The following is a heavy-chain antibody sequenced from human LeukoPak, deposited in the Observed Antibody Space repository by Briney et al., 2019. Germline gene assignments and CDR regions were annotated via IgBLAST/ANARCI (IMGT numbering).Heavy chain of an antibody. CDR2: IWYEGSNK. J-gene: IGHJ4*02. CDR1: GFTFSSYG. V-gene: IGHV3-33*01. D-gene: IGHD5-24*01. Sequence: GGSLRLSCAASGFTFSSYGMHWVRQAPGKGLEWVAVIWYEGSNKYYANSVKGRFTISRDNSKNTLYLQMNSLRAEDTAVYYCARDRTLGQRDGFILFWGQGTLVTVSP. CDR3: ARDRTLGQRDGFILF.